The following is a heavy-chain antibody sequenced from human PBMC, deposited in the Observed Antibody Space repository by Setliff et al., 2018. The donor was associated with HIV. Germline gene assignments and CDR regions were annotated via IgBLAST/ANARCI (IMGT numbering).Heavy chain of an antibody. J-gene: IGHJ4*02. Sequence: WASVKVSCKTSGYIFTHYYTHWVRQAPGQGLEWMGRISPNYGGTHYPQKFQGRVTLTSDTSISTAYMELSGLTSDDTAVYYCARGQGPVDYWGQGTLVTVSS. CDR1: GYIFTHYY. V-gene: IGHV1-2*06. CDR3: ARGQGPVDY. CDR2: ISPNYGGT.